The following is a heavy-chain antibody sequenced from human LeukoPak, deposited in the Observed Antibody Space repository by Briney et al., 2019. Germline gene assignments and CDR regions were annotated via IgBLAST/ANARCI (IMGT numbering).Heavy chain of an antibody. CDR1: GFTFSSYG. CDR2: IRYDGSNK. J-gene: IGHJ4*02. D-gene: IGHD3-22*01. Sequence: GGSLRLSCAASGFTFSSYGMHWVRQAPGKGLEWVAFIRYDGSNKYYADSVKGRFTISRDNAKNSLYLQMSSLRAEDTAVYYCARVLHKRNYDSTTYYGYWGQGTLVTVSS. CDR3: ARVLHKRNYDSTTYYGY. V-gene: IGHV3-30*02.